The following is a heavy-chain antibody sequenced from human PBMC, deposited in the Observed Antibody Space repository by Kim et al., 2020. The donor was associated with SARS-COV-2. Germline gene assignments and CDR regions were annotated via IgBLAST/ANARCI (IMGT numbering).Heavy chain of an antibody. D-gene: IGHD3-10*01. V-gene: IGHV3-74*01. Sequence: GRTTNCADPVKGRFTLSRDNAENTVFLQMSSLRAEDTAVYYCIRDFREFNYWGQGALVTVS. CDR3: IRDFREFNY. J-gene: IGHJ4*02. CDR2: GRTT.